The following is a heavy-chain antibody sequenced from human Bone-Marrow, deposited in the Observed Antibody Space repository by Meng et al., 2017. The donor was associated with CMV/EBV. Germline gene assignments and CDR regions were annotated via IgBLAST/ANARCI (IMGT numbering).Heavy chain of an antibody. CDR3: ARDGTWLRFLEWLFDY. CDR2: ISYDGRNE. D-gene: IGHD3-3*01. J-gene: IGHJ4*02. CDR1: GFTFSDYY. Sequence: GGYLRLSCAASGFTFSDYYMSWIRQALGKGLEWVAVISYDGRNEYYADSVKGRFTISRDNSKNTLYLQMNSLRAEDTAVYYCARDGTWLRFLEWLFDYWGQGTPATVSS. V-gene: IGHV3-30*03.